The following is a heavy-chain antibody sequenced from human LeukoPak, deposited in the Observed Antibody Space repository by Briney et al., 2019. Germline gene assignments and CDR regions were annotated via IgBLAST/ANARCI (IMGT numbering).Heavy chain of an antibody. CDR3: AREPKIGNFDY. V-gene: IGHV1-18*01. J-gene: IGHJ4*02. Sequence: GASVKVSCKASGYSFTSYGIGWVRQAPGQGLEWMEWSDTYNGKTHYAQNLQGRVTMTTDISTTTAYMELRSLRSDDTAVYYCAREPKIGNFDYWGLGTLVIVSS. CDR2: SDTYNGKT. CDR1: GYSFTSYG.